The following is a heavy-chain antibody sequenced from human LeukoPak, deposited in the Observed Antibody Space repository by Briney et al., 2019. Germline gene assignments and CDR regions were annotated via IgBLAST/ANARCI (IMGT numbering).Heavy chain of an antibody. CDR1: GFSLSELS. D-gene: IGHD3-3*01. Sequence: SVRVSCKVSGFSLSELSIHWVRQAPGQGLEWMGGIIPIFGTANYAQKFQGRVTITTDESTSTAYMELSSLRSEDTAVYYCARGGGITIFGVVEPYYFDYWGQGTLVTVSS. CDR2: IIPIFGTA. CDR3: ARGGGITIFGVVEPYYFDY. J-gene: IGHJ4*02. V-gene: IGHV1-69*05.